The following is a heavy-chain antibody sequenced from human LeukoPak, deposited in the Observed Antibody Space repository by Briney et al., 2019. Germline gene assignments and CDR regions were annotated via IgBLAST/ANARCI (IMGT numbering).Heavy chain of an antibody. V-gene: IGHV3-7*01. CDR3: ARQRGSGCLDY. CDR2: IKQDGSET. D-gene: IGHD6-19*01. Sequence: TRGGLSLSCAASRFTLSNYRMSWVRLAPGKGLEWVANIKQDGSETYYVDSVKGRFTISRDNAKNSLSLQMNSLRAEDTAVYYCARQRGSGCLDYWGQGTLVTVSS. CDR1: RFTLSNYR. J-gene: IGHJ4*02.